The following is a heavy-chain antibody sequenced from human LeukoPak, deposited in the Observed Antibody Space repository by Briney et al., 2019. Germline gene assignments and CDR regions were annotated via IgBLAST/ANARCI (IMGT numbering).Heavy chain of an antibody. J-gene: IGHJ3*02. Sequence: GGSLRLSCAASGFTFSNAWMSWVRQAPGKGLEWVGRIRSKANSYATAYAASVKGRFTISRDDSKNTAYLQMNSLKTEDTAVYYCTRLKTGAHSAFDIWGQGTMVTVSS. CDR3: TRLKTGAHSAFDI. D-gene: IGHD3-10*01. CDR1: GFTFSNAW. CDR2: IRSKANSYAT. V-gene: IGHV3-73*01.